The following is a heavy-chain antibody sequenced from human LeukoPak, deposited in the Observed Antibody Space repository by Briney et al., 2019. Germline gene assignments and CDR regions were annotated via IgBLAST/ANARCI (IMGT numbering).Heavy chain of an antibody. J-gene: IGHJ4*02. CDR1: GGSISSGDYY. CDR3: ARDYYDSSGYYYFDY. CDR2: IYYSGST. V-gene: IGHV4-30-4*01. Sequence: SQTLSLTCTVSGGSISSGDYYWSWIRQPPGKGLEWIGYIYYSGSTYYNPSLKSRVTISVGTSKNQFSLKLSSVTAADTAVYYCARDYYDSSGYYYFDYWGQGTLVTVSS. D-gene: IGHD3-22*01.